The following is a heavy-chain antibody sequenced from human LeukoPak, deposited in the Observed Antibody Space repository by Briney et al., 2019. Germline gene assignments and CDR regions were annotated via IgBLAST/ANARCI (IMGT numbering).Heavy chain of an antibody. CDR2: IYYSGST. J-gene: IGHJ4*02. V-gene: IGHV4-59*01. CDR3: ASSAVYYYDSSGYVIFDY. CDR1: GGSISSYY. D-gene: IGHD3-22*01. Sequence: SETLSLTCTVSGGSISSYYWSWIRQPPGKGLEWIGYIYYSGSTNYNPSLKSRVTISVDTSKNQYSLKLSSVTAADTAVYDCASSAVYYYDSSGYVIFDYWGQGTLVTVSS.